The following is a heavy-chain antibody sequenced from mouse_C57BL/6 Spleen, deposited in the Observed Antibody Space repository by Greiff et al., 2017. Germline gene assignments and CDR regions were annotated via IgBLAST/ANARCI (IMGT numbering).Heavy chain of an antibody. J-gene: IGHJ2*01. CDR2: IYPGDGDT. CDR1: GYAFSSYW. CDR3: ARGLYAYYVDD. V-gene: IGHV1-80*01. D-gene: IGHD6-5*01. Sequence: VQLQQSGAELVKPGASVKISCKASGYAFSSYWMNWVKQRPGKGLEWIGQIYPGDGDTNYNGKFKGKATLTADKSSSTAYMQLSSLTSEDAAVYFCARGLYAYYVDDWGQGTTLTVSA.